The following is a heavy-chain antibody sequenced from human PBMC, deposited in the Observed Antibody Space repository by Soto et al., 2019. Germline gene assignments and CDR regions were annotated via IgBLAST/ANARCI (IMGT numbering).Heavy chain of an antibody. CDR3: ARDSVEMATKEYYFDY. CDR1: GGTFSSYA. CDR2: IIPIFGTA. D-gene: IGHD5-12*01. J-gene: IGHJ4*02. Sequence: AASVKVSCKASGGTFSSYAISWVRQAPGQGLEWMGGIIPIFGTANYAQKFQGRVTITADESTSTAYMELSSLRSEDTAVYYCARDSVEMATKEYYFDYWGQGTLVTVSS. V-gene: IGHV1-69*13.